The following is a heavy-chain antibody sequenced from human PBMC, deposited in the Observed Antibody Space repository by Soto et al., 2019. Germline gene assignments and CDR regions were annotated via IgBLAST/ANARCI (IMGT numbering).Heavy chain of an antibody. V-gene: IGHV5-10-1*01. J-gene: IGHJ6*02. Sequence: GESLKISCKGSGYSFTSYWISWVRQMPGKGLEWMGRIDPSDSYTNYSPSFQGHVTISADKSISTAYLQWSSLKASDTAMYYCARHVGGSIDYYYGMDVWGQGTTVTVSS. CDR3: ARHVGGSIDYYYGMDV. D-gene: IGHD1-26*01. CDR2: IDPSDSYT. CDR1: GYSFTSYW.